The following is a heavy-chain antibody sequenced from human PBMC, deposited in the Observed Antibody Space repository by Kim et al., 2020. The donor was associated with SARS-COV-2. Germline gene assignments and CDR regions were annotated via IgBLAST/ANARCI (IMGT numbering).Heavy chain of an antibody. D-gene: IGHD3-10*01. J-gene: IGHJ6*02. CDR3: AKSGVSGSYYIGTWYYGMDV. V-gene: IGHV3-9*01. Sequence: GGSLRLSCAASGFTFGDYAMHWVRQAPGKGLEWVSGISWNSGSIGYADSVKGRFTISRDNAKNSLYLQMNSLRAEDTALYYCAKSGVSGSYYIGTWYYGMDVWGQGTTVTVSS. CDR2: ISWNSGSI. CDR1: GFTFGDYA.